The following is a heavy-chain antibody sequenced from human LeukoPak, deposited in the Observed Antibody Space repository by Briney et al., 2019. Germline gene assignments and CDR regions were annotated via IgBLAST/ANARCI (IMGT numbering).Heavy chain of an antibody. Sequence: ASVKVSCKASGYTFTGYYMHWVRPAPGQGLEWMGWINPNSGGTNYAQKFQGRVTMTRDTSISTAYMELSRLTSDDTAVYYCARDWNDGKTFNYWGQGTLVTVSS. CDR2: INPNSGGT. D-gene: IGHD1-1*01. CDR1: GYTFTGYY. CDR3: ARDWNDGKTFNY. J-gene: IGHJ4*02. V-gene: IGHV1-2*02.